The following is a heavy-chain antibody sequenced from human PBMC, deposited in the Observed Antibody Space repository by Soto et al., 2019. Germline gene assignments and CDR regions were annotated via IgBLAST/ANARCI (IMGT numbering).Heavy chain of an antibody. CDR3: ARMISGFLRYGMDV. CDR2: ISPIFGTA. J-gene: IGHJ6*02. V-gene: IGHV1-69*12. D-gene: IGHD6-19*01. CDR1: GVTFSSNA. Sequence: QVQLVQSGAEVKKPGSSVKVACKASGVTFSSNAISWVRQAPGQGLEWMGGISPIFGTANYAQKFQGRVTITADESTSTAYMELSSLRSEDTAVYYCARMISGFLRYGMDVWGQGTTVTVSS.